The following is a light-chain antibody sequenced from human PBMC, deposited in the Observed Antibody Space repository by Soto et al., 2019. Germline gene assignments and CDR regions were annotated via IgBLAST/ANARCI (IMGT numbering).Light chain of an antibody. V-gene: IGLV2-14*01. J-gene: IGLJ2*01. Sequence: QSVLTQPASVSGSPGQSITISCSGTSSDVGGYNYVSWYQQNPGKAPKVMIYDVSSRPSGVSDRFSGSKSGNTASLTISGLQAEDEGDYYCSSYTGSRTLIFGGGTQLTVL. CDR1: SSDVGGYNY. CDR2: DVS. CDR3: SSYTGSRTLI.